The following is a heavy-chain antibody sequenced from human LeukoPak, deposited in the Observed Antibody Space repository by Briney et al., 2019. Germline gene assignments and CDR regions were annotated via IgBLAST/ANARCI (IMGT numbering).Heavy chain of an antibody. CDR3: ARDRYSCGWYNPRYYYYYYMDV. CDR2: IIPIFGTA. CDR1: GYTFTSYD. V-gene: IGHV1-69*05. J-gene: IGHJ6*03. D-gene: IGHD6-19*01. Sequence: GASVKVSCKASGYTFTSYDINWVREATGQGLEWMGRIIPIFGTANYAQKFQGRVTITTDESTSTAYMELSSLRSEDTAVYYCARDRYSCGWYNPRYYYYYYMDVWGKGTTVTVSS.